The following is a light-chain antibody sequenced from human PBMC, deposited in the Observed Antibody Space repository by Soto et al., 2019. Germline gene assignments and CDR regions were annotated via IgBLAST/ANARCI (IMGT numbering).Light chain of an antibody. CDR2: GAS. CDR1: QSIANS. CDR3: QQYGGSPRT. J-gene: IGKJ1*01. Sequence: IVLTQSPCTLSLSPGERASLSCRASQSIANSLAWYQQKPGQAPRLLIFGASNRATGIPDRFSGSGSGTDFTLTISRLEPEDFAVYHCQQYGGSPRTFGQGTKVDIK. V-gene: IGKV3-20*01.